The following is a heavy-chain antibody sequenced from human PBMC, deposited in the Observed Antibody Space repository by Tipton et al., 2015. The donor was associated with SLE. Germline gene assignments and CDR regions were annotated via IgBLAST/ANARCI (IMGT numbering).Heavy chain of an antibody. V-gene: IGHV4-39*07. CDR3: ARHAGGLRRSFDD. CDR2: MYYIGNT. CDR1: GGSISNSSFY. J-gene: IGHJ4*02. Sequence: TLSLTCTVSGGSISNSSFYWGWIRQPPGKGLEWIGSMYYIGNTYGNPSLKSRVTISLDTSKNQLSLKLSSVTAADTAIYYCARHAGGLRRSFDDWGQGTLVSVSS. D-gene: IGHD5/OR15-5a*01.